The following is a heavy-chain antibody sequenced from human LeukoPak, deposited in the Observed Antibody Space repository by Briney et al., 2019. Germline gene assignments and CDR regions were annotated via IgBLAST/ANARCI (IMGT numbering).Heavy chain of an antibody. D-gene: IGHD3-10*01. CDR2: IKSKTDGGTA. CDR3: TTGLMWFGELPYYYYMDV. Sequence: PGGSLRLSCAASGFTFSNARMSWVRQAPGKGLDYIGRIKSKTDGGTADYGAPVKGRFTISRDDSKDTLYLQMNSLKTEDTAVYYCTTGLMWFGELPYYYYMDVWGRGTTVTISS. V-gene: IGHV3-15*01. J-gene: IGHJ6*03. CDR1: GFTFSNAR.